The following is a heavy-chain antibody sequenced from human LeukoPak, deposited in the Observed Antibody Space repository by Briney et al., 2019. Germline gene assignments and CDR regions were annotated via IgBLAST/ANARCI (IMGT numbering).Heavy chain of an antibody. Sequence: GGSLRLSCAASGFTVSSNYMSWVRQAPGKGREWVSVIYSGGSTYYADSVKGRFTISRDNSKNTLYLQMNSLRAEDTAVYYCARGPASRRDGYNLNYWGQGTLVTVSS. V-gene: IGHV3-53*01. CDR2: IYSGGST. CDR1: GFTVSSNY. CDR3: ARGPASRRDGYNLNY. D-gene: IGHD5-24*01. J-gene: IGHJ4*02.